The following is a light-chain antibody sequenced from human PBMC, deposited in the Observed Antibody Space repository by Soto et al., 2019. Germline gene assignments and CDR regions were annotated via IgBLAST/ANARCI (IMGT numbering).Light chain of an antibody. V-gene: IGKV2-30*01. CDR3: MQSTHWPPT. J-gene: IGKJ1*01. CDR2: LTF. CDR1: QSIAYSDGYTY. Sequence: DVVMTQSPLSLPVTLGQSASISCRSSQSIAYSDGYTYMNWFQQRQGQSPRRLISLTFRRDSGVLDIFSGSGLGTDFTLTISRVVAEDVGIYYFMQSTHWPPTFGRGTTVEIK.